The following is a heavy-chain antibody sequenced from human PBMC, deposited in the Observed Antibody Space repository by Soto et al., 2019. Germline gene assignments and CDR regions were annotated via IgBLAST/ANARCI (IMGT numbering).Heavy chain of an antibody. D-gene: IGHD2-2*01. Sequence: PSETLSLTXTVSGGSISSSNWWTWVRQPPGKGLEWIGEIYHSGSTNYNPSLESRVTISVDKSKNQFSLKLSSVTAADTAVYYCARDPDRHQYGMDVWGQGTTVTVSS. CDR1: GGSISSSNW. CDR3: ARDPDRHQYGMDV. J-gene: IGHJ6*02. CDR2: IYHSGST. V-gene: IGHV4-4*02.